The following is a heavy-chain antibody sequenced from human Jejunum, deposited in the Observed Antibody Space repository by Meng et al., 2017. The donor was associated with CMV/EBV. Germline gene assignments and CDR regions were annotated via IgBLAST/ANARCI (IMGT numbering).Heavy chain of an antibody. J-gene: IGHJ4*02. CDR2: IRAQSDGATT. D-gene: IGHD6-19*01. V-gene: IGHV3-15*01. Sequence: EVQLVESGGGLVKPGGSLRLYCSASGFIFTDFWMGWVRQTPGKGLEWVGRIRAQSDGATTDYAAPVKGRFIISRDDSSNTLYLQMNSLKSEDTAVYYCTTDIGGGWYKGIPDYWGQGTLVTVSS. CDR3: TTDIGGGWYKGIPDY. CDR1: GFIFTDFW.